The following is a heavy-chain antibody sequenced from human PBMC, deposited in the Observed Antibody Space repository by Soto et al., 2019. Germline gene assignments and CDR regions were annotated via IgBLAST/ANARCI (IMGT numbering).Heavy chain of an antibody. CDR3: ARNLDGMDV. J-gene: IGHJ6*02. V-gene: IGHV3-53*01. CDR1: GFTVSTNY. CDR2: IYTGGST. Sequence: GGSLRLSCAASGFTVSTNYMTWVRQAPGKGLEWVSVIYTGGSTNYADSVRGRFTISRDNSKNTVCLQMNSLRAEDTAVYYCARNLDGMDVWGQGTTVTVSS.